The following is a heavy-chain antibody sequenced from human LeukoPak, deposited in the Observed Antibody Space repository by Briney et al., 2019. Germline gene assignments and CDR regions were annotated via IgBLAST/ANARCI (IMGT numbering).Heavy chain of an antibody. CDR1: GFTFSSYA. CDR3: ARVRYTNSVDDMDY. Sequence: GGSLRLSCAASGFTFSSYAMSWVRQAPGKGLEWVSAISGSGGSTYYADSVKGRFTISRDNPKNSLYPQMNSLRAEDTAVYYCARVRYTNSVDDMDYWGQGTLVTVAS. J-gene: IGHJ4*02. V-gene: IGHV3-23*01. D-gene: IGHD2-2*02. CDR2: ISGSGGST.